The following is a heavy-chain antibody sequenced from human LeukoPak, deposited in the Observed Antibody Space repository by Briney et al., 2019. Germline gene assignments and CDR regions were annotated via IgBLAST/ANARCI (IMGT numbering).Heavy chain of an antibody. CDR1: GYTFTSYG. CDR3: ARDVPYYYGSGSYFYGMDV. Sequence: ASVKASCKASGYTFTSYGISWVRQAPGEGLEWMGWISAYNGNRNYTQKLQGRVTMTTDTSTSTAYMELRSLRSDDTAAYYCARDVPYYYGSGSYFYGMDVWGQGTTVTVSS. CDR2: ISAYNGNR. D-gene: IGHD3-10*01. V-gene: IGHV1-18*01. J-gene: IGHJ6*02.